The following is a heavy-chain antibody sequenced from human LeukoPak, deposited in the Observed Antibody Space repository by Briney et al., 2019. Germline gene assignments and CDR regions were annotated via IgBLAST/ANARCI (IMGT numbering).Heavy chain of an antibody. CDR2: ISSSSSYI. D-gene: IGHD2-2*01. J-gene: IGHJ4*02. Sequence: NPGGSLRLSCAASGFTFSSYSMNWVRQAPGKGLEWVSSISSSSSYIYCADSVKGRFTISRDNAKNSLYLQMNSLRAEDTAVYYCARWVYCSSTSCPDDYWGQGTLVTVSS. V-gene: IGHV3-21*01. CDR1: GFTFSSYS. CDR3: ARWVYCSSTSCPDDY.